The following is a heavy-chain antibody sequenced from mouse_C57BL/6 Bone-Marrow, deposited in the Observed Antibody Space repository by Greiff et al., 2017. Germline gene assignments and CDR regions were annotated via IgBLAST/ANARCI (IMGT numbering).Heavy chain of an antibody. CDR2: IDPSDSYT. CDR1: GYTFTSYW. D-gene: IGHD2-4*01. Sequence: QVQLKQPGAELVRPGTSVKLSCKASGYTFTSYWMHWVKQRPGQGLEWIGVIDPSDSYTNYNQKFKGKATLTVDTSSSTAYMQLSSLTSEDSAVYDCARPRLRPYAMDYWGQGTSVTVSS. J-gene: IGHJ4*01. CDR3: ARPRLRPYAMDY. V-gene: IGHV1-59*01.